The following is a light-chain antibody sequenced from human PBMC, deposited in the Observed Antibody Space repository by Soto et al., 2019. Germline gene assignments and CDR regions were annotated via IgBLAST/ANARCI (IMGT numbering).Light chain of an antibody. CDR1: SSDVGSYNL. V-gene: IGLV2-23*01. Sequence: QSALTQPASVSGSPGQSITISCTGTSSDVGSYNLVSWYQQHPGKAPKLMIYEGSKRPSGVSNRFSGSKSGNTASLKNSGLQAEDEADYYCCSYAGSSTHVVFGGVTQLTVL. CDR2: EGS. J-gene: IGLJ2*01. CDR3: CSYAGSSTHVV.